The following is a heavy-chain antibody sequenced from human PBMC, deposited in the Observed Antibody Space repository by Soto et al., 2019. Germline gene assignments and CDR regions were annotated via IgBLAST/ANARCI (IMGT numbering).Heavy chain of an antibody. CDR1: GYTLAELS. CDR2: FDPEDGET. CDR3: VRGRVMITFGVVIVIDY. D-gene: IGHD3-16*02. V-gene: IGHV1-24*01. J-gene: IGHJ4*02. Sequence: ASVKVSCKVSGYTLAELSMHWVRQAPGKGLEWMGGFDPEDGETIYAQKFQGRVTMTEDTSTDTAYMELSSLRPEDTAVYYCVRGRVMITFGVVIVIDYWGQGSPVTVSS.